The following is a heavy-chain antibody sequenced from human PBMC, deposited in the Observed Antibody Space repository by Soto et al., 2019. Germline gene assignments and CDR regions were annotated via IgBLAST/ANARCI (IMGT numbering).Heavy chain of an antibody. CDR1: GGTFSSYA. CDR2: IIPIFGTA. J-gene: IGHJ6*02. CDR3: AVVVVPAATHYYYGMDV. V-gene: IGHV1-69*01. Sequence: QVQLVQSGAEVKKPGSSVKVSCKASGGTFSSYAISWVRQAPGQGLEWMGGIIPIFGTANYAQKFQGRVTITADESTSTAYMELSSLRSEDTAVYYCAVVVVPAATHYYYGMDVWGQGTTVTVSS. D-gene: IGHD2-2*01.